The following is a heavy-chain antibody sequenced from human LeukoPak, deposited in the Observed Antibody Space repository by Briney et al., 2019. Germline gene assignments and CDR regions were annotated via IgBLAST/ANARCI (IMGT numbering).Heavy chain of an antibody. J-gene: IGHJ5*02. Sequence: GGSLTLSCAASGFTFSSYAMNWVRQAPGKGLEWVSAVSGSGTTDYADSVKGRFTISRDNSKNTLSLLMNSLRAEDTAVYYCVQLGYCSGVRCYTPPWGQETQVTV. CDR3: VQLGYCSGVRCYTPP. D-gene: IGHD2-15*01. CDR1: GFTFSSYA. CDR2: VSGSGTT. V-gene: IGHV3-23*01.